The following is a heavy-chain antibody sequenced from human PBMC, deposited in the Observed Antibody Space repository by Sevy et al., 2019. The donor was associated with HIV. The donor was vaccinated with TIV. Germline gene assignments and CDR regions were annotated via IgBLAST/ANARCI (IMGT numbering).Heavy chain of an antibody. Sequence: GGSLRLSCAASGFTFSSYAMHWVRQAPGKGLEWVAVISYDGSNKYYADSVKGRFTISRDNSKNTLYLQMYSLRAEDTAVYYCAREDITMIVVVITGMDVWGQGTTVTVSS. J-gene: IGHJ6*02. CDR2: ISYDGSNK. D-gene: IGHD3-22*01. CDR1: GFTFSSYA. CDR3: AREDITMIVVVITGMDV. V-gene: IGHV3-30*04.